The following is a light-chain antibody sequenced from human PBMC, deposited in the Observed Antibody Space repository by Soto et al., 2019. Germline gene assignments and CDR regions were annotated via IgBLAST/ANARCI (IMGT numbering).Light chain of an antibody. CDR3: LQDYNYPWT. Sequence: AIQMTQSPSSLSASVGDKVTITCRASQGIRNDLGWYQQRQGKAPKLLIYAASSLQIGVPSRFSGSGSGTDFTLTISSLQPEDFATYYCLQDYNYPWTFGQGTKVEIK. J-gene: IGKJ1*01. CDR1: QGIRND. V-gene: IGKV1-6*01. CDR2: AAS.